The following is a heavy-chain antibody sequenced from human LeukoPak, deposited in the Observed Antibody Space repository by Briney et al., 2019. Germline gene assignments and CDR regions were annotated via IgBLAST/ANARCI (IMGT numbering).Heavy chain of an antibody. Sequence: ASVKVSCKASGYTFTSYAMNWVRQAPGQGLEWMGWINTNTGNPTYAQGFTGRFVFSLDTSVSTAYLQISSLKAEDTAVYYCARDESWYYYYGMDVRGQGTTVTVSS. CDR2: INTNTGNP. J-gene: IGHJ6*02. CDR1: GYTFTSYA. D-gene: IGHD6-13*01. CDR3: ARDESWYYYYGMDV. V-gene: IGHV7-4-1*02.